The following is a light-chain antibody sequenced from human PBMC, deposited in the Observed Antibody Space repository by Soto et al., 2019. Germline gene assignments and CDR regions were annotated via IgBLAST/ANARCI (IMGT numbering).Light chain of an antibody. Sequence: QSALTQPPSVSGSPGQSVTISCTGTSSDVGDYNYVSWYQHQPDKAPKLMIYEVTKRPSGVPDRFSGSKSGNTASLTVSGLQAEDEADYYCTPYPGSNNFGVFGGGTKLTVL. CDR2: EVT. V-gene: IGLV2-8*01. CDR3: TPYPGSNNFGV. CDR1: SSDVGDYNY. J-gene: IGLJ2*01.